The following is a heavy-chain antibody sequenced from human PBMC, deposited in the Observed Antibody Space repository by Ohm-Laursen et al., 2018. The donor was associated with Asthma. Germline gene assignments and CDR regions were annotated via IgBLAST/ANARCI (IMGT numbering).Heavy chain of an antibody. J-gene: IGHJ1*01. Sequence: SLRLSCAASGFTFSSYAMHWVRQAPGKGLEWVAVISYDGSNKYYADSVKGRFTISRDNSKNTLYLQMNSLRAEDTAVYYCATATVVTKYFQHWGQGTLVTVSP. CDR3: ATATVVTKYFQH. CDR1: GFTFSSYA. D-gene: IGHD4-23*01. V-gene: IGHV3-30*04. CDR2: ISYDGSNK.